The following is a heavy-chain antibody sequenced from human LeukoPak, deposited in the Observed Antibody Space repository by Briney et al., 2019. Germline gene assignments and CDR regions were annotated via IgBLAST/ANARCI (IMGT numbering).Heavy chain of an antibody. Sequence: TLSLTCTVSGGSISGYYWSWIRQPPGKGLESIGYIYYSGSTNCNPSLKSRVTISVDTSKNQFSLKLNSVTAADTAVYFCSRDRTTITRGAFDIWGQGTMVTVSS. CDR2: IYYSGST. D-gene: IGHD4-11*01. CDR3: SRDRTTITRGAFDI. CDR1: GGSISGYY. V-gene: IGHV4-59*12. J-gene: IGHJ3*02.